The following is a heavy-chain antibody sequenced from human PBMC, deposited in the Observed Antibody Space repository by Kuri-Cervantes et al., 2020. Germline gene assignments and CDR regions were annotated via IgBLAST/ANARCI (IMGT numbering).Heavy chain of an antibody. CDR1: GFTFSSYG. CDR3: ASLYGSGSYGARPLDY. V-gene: IGHV3-7*01. Sequence: GGSLRLSCAASGFTFSSYGMHWVRQAPGKGLEWVANIKQDGSEKYYVDSVKGRFTISRDNAKNSLYLQMNSLRAEDTAVYYCASLYGSGSYGARPLDYWGRGTLVTVSS. J-gene: IGHJ4*02. CDR2: IKQDGSEK. D-gene: IGHD3-10*01.